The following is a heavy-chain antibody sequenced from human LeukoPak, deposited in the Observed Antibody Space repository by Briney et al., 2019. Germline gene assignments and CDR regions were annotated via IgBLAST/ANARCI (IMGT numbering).Heavy chain of an antibody. CDR2: ISGSGGST. D-gene: IGHD3-22*01. V-gene: IGHV3-23*01. J-gene: IGHJ4*02. CDR1: GFTFSSYA. Sequence: GESLKISCAASGFTFSSYAMSWVRQAPGKGLEWVSAISGSGGSTYYADSVKGRFTISRDNSKNTLYLQMNSLRAEDTAVYYCAKSLRSGYLDFDYWGQGTLVTVSS. CDR3: AKSLRSGYLDFDY.